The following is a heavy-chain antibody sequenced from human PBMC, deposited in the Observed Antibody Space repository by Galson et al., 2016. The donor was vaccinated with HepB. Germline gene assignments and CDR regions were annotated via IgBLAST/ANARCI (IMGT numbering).Heavy chain of an antibody. CDR3: ARGLGMLRGVHLYYLDV. CDR1: AGSISTSSYY. Sequence: SETLSLTCTVSAGSISTSSYYWAWIRQPPGKGLEWLGEINHSGSINYNPSLKGRVTVSGDTSKNHFSLRLGAVTAADTGVYYCARGLGMLRGVHLYYLDVWGPGTTVTVSS. V-gene: IGHV4-39*02. J-gene: IGHJ6*02. CDR2: INHSGSI. D-gene: IGHD3-10*01.